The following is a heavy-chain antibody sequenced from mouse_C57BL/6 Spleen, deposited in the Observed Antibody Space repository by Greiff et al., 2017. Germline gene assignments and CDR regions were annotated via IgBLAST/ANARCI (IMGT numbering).Heavy chain of an antibody. CDR1: GYSITSGYY. Sequence: VQLQQSGPGLVKPSQSLSLTCSVTGYSITSGYYWNWIRQFPGNKLEWMGYISYDGSNNYNPSLKNRISITRDTSKNQFFLKLNSVTTEDTATYYCARDGGYYPFDYWGQGTTLTVSS. J-gene: IGHJ2*01. D-gene: IGHD2-3*01. V-gene: IGHV3-6*01. CDR3: ARDGGYYPFDY. CDR2: ISYDGSN.